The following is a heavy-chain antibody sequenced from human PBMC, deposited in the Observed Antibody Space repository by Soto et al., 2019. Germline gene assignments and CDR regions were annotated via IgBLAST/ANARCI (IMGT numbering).Heavy chain of an antibody. CDR3: ARQGIAAAGPYYFDY. J-gene: IGHJ4*02. CDR2: IYYSGST. CDR1: GGSISSYY. D-gene: IGHD6-13*01. V-gene: IGHV4-59*08. Sequence: SETLSLTCTVSGGSISSYYWSWIRQPPGKGLEWIGYIYYSGSTNYNPPLKSRVTISVDTSKNQFSLKLSSVTAADTAVYYCARQGIAAAGPYYFDYWGQGTLVTVSS.